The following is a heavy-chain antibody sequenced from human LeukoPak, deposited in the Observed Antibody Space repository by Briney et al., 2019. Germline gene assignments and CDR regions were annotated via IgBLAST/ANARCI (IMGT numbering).Heavy chain of an antibody. J-gene: IGHJ4*02. CDR1: GFTFSSYS. V-gene: IGHV3-48*01. CDR2: ISSSSSSI. CDR3: ARDGGYGSDY. Sequence: GGSLRLSCAASGFTFSSYSMNWVRQAPGKGLEWVSYISSSSSSIYYADSVKGRFTISRDNAKNSLYLQMNSLRAEDTAVYYCARDGGYGSDYWGQGTLVTVSS. D-gene: IGHD3-10*01.